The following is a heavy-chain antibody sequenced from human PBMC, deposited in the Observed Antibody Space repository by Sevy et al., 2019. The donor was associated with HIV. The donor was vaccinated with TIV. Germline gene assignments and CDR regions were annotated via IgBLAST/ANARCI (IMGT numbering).Heavy chain of an antibody. CDR3: ARTMYYDFWSGYTDAFDI. Sequence: GGSLRLSCAASGFTFSDYYMSWIRQAPGKGLEWVSYISSSGSTIYYADSVKGRFTSSRDNAKNSLSLQMNSLRAEDTAVYYCARTMYYDFWSGYTDAFDIWGQGTMVTVSS. D-gene: IGHD3-3*01. CDR1: GFTFSDYY. CDR2: ISSSGSTI. V-gene: IGHV3-11*01. J-gene: IGHJ3*02.